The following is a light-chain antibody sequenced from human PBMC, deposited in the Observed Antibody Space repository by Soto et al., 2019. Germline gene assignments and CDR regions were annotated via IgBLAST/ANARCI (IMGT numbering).Light chain of an antibody. CDR2: DAS. V-gene: IGKV3-20*01. CDR1: QSVGNN. J-gene: IGKJ5*01. CDR3: QQYGPSLIT. Sequence: ENVLTQSPGTLSLSPGDTATLSCRASQSVGNNLAWYQQRPGQAPTLLISDASTRATGIPDRFSGSGSGTDFTLTISRLEPEDYALYYCQQYGPSLITFGQGTRLESK.